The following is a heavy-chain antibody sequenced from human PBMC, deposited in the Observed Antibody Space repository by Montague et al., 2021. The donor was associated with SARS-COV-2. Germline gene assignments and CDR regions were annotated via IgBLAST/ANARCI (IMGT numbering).Heavy chain of an antibody. J-gene: IGHJ4*02. D-gene: IGHD2-15*01. Sequence: LRLSCAASGFTFSTFAMSWVRQAPGKGLEWVSAISLSGGSTYYADSXKGRFTISRDNSKDTLFLQMNSPRAEDTAVYYCAKGSVVVVAATDLDYWGQGTLVTVSS. CDR3: AKGSVVVVAATDLDY. CDR1: GFTFSTFA. CDR2: ISLSGGST. V-gene: IGHV3-23*01.